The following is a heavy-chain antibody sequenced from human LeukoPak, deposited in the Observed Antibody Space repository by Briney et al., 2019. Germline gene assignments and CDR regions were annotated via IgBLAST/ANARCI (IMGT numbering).Heavy chain of an antibody. Sequence: PGGSLRLSCLASGFMFSNYWMAWVRQVPGKGLEWLANIHPDGSDKYYVDSVKGRFTISRDNAKNSLYLQMSSLGAEDTAVYYCARRDTPSKWYYYIDVWGKGTTVRVSS. CDR3: ARRDTPSKWYYYIDV. J-gene: IGHJ6*03. D-gene: IGHD2-15*01. CDR1: GFMFSNYW. V-gene: IGHV3-7*01. CDR2: IHPDGSDK.